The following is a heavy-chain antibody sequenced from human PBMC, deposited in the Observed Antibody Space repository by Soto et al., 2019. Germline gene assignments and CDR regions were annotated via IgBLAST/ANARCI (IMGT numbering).Heavy chain of an antibody. CDR3: SRVTAGSGSYQIDL. Sequence: QLVESGGGLVKPGGSLRLSCVASGFPFSSVSLNWIRQAPGKGLEWVSSIGRVSTYIYYADSVRGRFTVSRDNAKNSVNLHMDGLTAEDSGIYYCSRVTAGSGSYQIDLWGQGTLVTVSS. D-gene: IGHD3-10*01. CDR2: IGRVSTYI. V-gene: IGHV3-21*02. J-gene: IGHJ4*02. CDR1: GFPFSSVS.